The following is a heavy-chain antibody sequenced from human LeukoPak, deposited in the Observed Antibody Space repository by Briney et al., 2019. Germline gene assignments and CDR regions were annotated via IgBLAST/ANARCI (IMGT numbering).Heavy chain of an antibody. CDR3: AKGPDSGPYGGTFHI. D-gene: IGHD4-23*01. Sequence: GESLKISCKGSGYSFTSYWIGWVHQMPGKGLDWMGIIYPDDSNTRYNPSFQGQVTVSADKSISTAYLQWSSLKASDTAMYYCAKGPDSGPYGGTFHIWGQGTMVTVSS. CDR2: IYPDDSNT. CDR1: GYSFTSYW. V-gene: IGHV5-51*07. J-gene: IGHJ3*02.